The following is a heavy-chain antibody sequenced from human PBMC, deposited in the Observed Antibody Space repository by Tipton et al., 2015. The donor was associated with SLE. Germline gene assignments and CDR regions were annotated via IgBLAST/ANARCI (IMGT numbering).Heavy chain of an antibody. Sequence: SLRLSCTASGFTFSRYGMHWVRQAPGKGLEWVAFIQSDGGDKSYADSVKGRFTISRDNAKNSLPLQVNSLRAEDTAVYYCARSRGWRDAFDIWGQGTRVTVSS. J-gene: IGHJ3*02. CDR2: IQSDGGDK. CDR1: GFTFSRYG. CDR3: ARSRGWRDAFDI. V-gene: IGHV3-33*01. D-gene: IGHD6-19*01.